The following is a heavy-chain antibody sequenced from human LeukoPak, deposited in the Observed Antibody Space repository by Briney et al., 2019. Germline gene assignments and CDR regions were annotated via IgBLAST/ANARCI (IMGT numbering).Heavy chain of an antibody. CDR3: AKDLYATTVTTNLGY. CDR2: ISGSGGST. CDR1: GFTFSSYA. V-gene: IGHV3-23*01. Sequence: GGSLRLSCAASGFTFSSYAMSWVRQAPGKGLEWVSAISGSGGSTYYADSVKGRFTISRDNSKNTLYLQINSLRAEDTAVYYCAKDLYATTVTTNLGYWGQGTLVTVSS. D-gene: IGHD4-17*01. J-gene: IGHJ4*02.